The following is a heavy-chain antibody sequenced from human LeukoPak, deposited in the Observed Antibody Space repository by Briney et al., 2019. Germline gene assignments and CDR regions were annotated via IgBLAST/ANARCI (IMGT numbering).Heavy chain of an antibody. J-gene: IGHJ4*02. D-gene: IGHD3-10*01. Sequence: SETLSLTCAVYGGSFSGYYWSWIRQPPGKGLEWIGEINHSGSTNYNPSLKSRVTLPGDTSNNQFSLKLSSVTAADTAVYYCARARQYYFGSGSYGWWGQGTLVTVSS. CDR3: ARARQYYFGSGSYGW. CDR1: GGSFSGYY. V-gene: IGHV4-34*01. CDR2: INHSGST.